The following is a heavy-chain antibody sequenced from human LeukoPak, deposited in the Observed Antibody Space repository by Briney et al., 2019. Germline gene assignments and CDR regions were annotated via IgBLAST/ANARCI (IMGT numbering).Heavy chain of an antibody. Sequence: SETLSLTCTVSGGSINSYYWSWIRQPPGKGLEWIGYIYYSGSTNYNPSLKSRVTVSVDTSKNQFYLKLRSVTAADTAVYYCARLSVAAVGKYDYWGQGTLVTVSS. J-gene: IGHJ4*02. CDR3: ARLSVAAVGKYDY. CDR2: IYYSGST. CDR1: GGSINSYY. V-gene: IGHV4-59*08. D-gene: IGHD6-25*01.